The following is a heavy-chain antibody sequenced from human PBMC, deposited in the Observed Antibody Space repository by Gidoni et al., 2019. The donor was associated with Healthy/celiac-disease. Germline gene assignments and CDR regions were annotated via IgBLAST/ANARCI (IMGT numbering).Heavy chain of an antibody. V-gene: IGHV3-13*01. CDR2: IGTAGDT. Sequence: EVQLVESGGGLVQPGGSLRLSCAASGFPFSSYDMHWVRQATGKGLEWVSAIGTAGDTYYPGSVKGRFTISRENAKNSLYLQMNSLRAGDTAVYYCARSDSSSSGYYYSFDYWGQGTLVTVSS. D-gene: IGHD3-22*01. CDR1: GFPFSSYD. J-gene: IGHJ4*02. CDR3: ARSDSSSSGYYYSFDY.